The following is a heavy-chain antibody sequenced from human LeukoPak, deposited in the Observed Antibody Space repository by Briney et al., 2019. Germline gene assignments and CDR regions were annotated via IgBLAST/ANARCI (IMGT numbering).Heavy chain of an antibody. J-gene: IGHJ5*02. Sequence: GASVKVSCKPSGYTFTDYYVHWVRQAPGQGFGGMGRINPNSGGTNYSKKVQGRFTITRDTSIVHASMKLSSLRSDDTAFYYCTKAPPNSGSYYRIHSWFDPWGQGALVTV. D-gene: IGHD3-10*01. CDR3: TKAPPNSGSYYRIHSWFDP. CDR1: GYTFTDYY. CDR2: INPNSGGT. V-gene: IGHV1-2*06.